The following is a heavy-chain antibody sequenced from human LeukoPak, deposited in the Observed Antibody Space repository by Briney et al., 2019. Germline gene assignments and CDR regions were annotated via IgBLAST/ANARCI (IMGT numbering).Heavy chain of an antibody. Sequence: GGSLRLSCAASGFTFSNYKMNWVSQAPGKGLEWVSYISSSGSIIYYSDSVKGRFTISRDNAKSSLYLQMNSLRAEDTAVYYCARDFGYFWGQGTLVTVSS. V-gene: IGHV3-48*03. CDR2: ISSSGSII. CDR3: ARDFGYF. D-gene: IGHD3-10*01. CDR1: GFTFSNYK. J-gene: IGHJ4*02.